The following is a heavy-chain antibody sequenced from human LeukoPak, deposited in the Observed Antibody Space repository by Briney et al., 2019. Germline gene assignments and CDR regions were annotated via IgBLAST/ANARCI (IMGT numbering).Heavy chain of an antibody. CDR2: ISWNSGSI. J-gene: IGHJ5*02. D-gene: IGHD1-7*01. CDR1: GFTFDDYA. CDR3: AKGFAYNWNYDWFDP. V-gene: IGHV3-9*03. Sequence: SLRLSCAASGFTFDDYAMHWVRQAPGKGLEWVSGISWNSGSIGYADSVKGRFTISRDNAKNSLYLQMNSLRAEDMALYYCAKGFAYNWNYDWFDPWGQGTLVTVSS.